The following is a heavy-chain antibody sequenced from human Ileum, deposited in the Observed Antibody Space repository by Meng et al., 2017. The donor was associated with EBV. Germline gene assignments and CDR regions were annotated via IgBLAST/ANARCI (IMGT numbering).Heavy chain of an antibody. J-gene: IGHJ4*02. Sequence: QGQLQESGQGLVKPSETLSLTCTVSGGSVSSAHSFWTWIRQPPGKGLEWIGYMSYSGSTNYSPPLESRVTISVDTSKNQFSLKLSSVTAADTAVYYCAGDPHSGSPHWGQGTLVTVSS. V-gene: IGHV4-61*01. CDR2: MSYSGST. CDR1: GGSVSSAHSF. CDR3: AGDPHSGSPH. D-gene: IGHD1-26*01.